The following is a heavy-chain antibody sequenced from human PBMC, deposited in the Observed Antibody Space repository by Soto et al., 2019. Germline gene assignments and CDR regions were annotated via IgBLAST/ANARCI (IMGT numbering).Heavy chain of an antibody. CDR2: ISSSSSYI. D-gene: IGHD6-6*01. CDR3: ARDYSSSGGMDV. Sequence: VGSLRLSCAASGFTFSSYSMNWVRQAPGKGLEWVSSISSSSSYIYYADSVMGRFTISRDNAKNSLYLQMNSLRAEDTAVYYCARDYSSSGGMDVWGQGTTVTVSS. J-gene: IGHJ6*02. V-gene: IGHV3-21*01. CDR1: GFTFSSYS.